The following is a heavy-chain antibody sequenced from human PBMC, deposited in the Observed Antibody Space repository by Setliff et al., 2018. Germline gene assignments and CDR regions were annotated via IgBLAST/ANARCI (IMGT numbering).Heavy chain of an antibody. CDR3: ATFRGYTYGYDY. CDR1: GFTFKTYS. J-gene: IGHJ4*02. D-gene: IGHD5-18*01. CDR2: ISGYNGNT. Sequence: PGPSVKVSCKASGFTFKTYSFSWIRQAPGQGLEWVGWISGYNGNTIYAQNFQGRVTMTTDASTNTAYMELRSLGSDDTAVYYCATFRGYTYGYDYWGQGTLVTVSS. V-gene: IGHV1-18*01.